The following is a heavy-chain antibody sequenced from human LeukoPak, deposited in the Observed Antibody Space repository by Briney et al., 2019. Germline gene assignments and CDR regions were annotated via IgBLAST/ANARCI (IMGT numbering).Heavy chain of an antibody. CDR3: ARRSNYYGSGSYLLDY. Sequence: GGSLRLSCAASGFPYSSYSMHWVRQAPGKGVEWVSSISSSSSYIYYADSVKGRFTISRHNAKNSLYLQMNSLRAEDTAVYYCARRSNYYGSGSYLLDYWGQGNLVTVSS. V-gene: IGHV3-21*01. CDR1: GFPYSSYS. CDR2: ISSSSSYI. J-gene: IGHJ4*02. D-gene: IGHD3-10*01.